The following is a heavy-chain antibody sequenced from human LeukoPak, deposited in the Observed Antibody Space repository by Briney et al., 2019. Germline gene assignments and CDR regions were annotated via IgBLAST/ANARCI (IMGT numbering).Heavy chain of an antibody. Sequence: SETLSLTCAVSGGSISSNNWWGWVRQPPGKGLEWIGEIYHSGSPNYNPSLKSRVTISVDKSRNHFSLNLSSVTAADTAVYYCARGYSYEYNWFDPWGQGTLVTVSS. CDR2: IYHSGSP. J-gene: IGHJ5*02. CDR3: ARGYSYEYNWFDP. CDR1: GGSISSNNW. D-gene: IGHD5-18*01. V-gene: IGHV4-4*02.